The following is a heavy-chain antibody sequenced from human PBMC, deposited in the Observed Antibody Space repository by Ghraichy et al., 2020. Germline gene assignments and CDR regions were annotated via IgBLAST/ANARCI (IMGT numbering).Heavy chain of an antibody. Sequence: SVKVSCKASGDTFSNYAISWVRQAPGQGLEWMGGIIPMFATANYAQKFQDRVTITADKSTSTAYMELSSLRSDDTAVYYCARDYYYDTNGYYYRWFDPWGQVTLVTVSS. D-gene: IGHD3-22*01. J-gene: IGHJ5*02. V-gene: IGHV1-69*06. CDR2: IIPMFATA. CDR3: ARDYYYDTNGYYYRWFDP. CDR1: GDTFSNYA.